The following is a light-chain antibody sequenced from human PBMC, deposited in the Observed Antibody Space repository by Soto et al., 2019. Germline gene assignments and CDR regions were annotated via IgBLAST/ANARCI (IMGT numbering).Light chain of an antibody. V-gene: IGKV4-1*01. CDR2: WAS. CDR1: QSVLYRSNNKNH. J-gene: IGKJ4*01. CDR3: FQYFSTPLT. Sequence: DIVMTQSPDSLAVSLGERATINCKSSQSVLYRSNNKNHLAWYQQKPGQSPKLVIYWASTRESGVPDRFSGSGSGTDFTLTISSLRAEDGAVYYCFQYFSTPLTFGGGPKVAIK.